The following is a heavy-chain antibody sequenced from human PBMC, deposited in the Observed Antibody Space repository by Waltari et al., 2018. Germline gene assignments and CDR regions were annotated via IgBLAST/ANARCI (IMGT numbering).Heavy chain of an antibody. CDR2: IYRSGSA. D-gene: IGHD3-16*02. V-gene: IGHV4-30-4*08. Sequence: QVQLQESGPGLVKPSQTLSLICTVSGGSISSGDYYWSWIRQPPGKGLEWIGYIYRSGSAHYNPSLKSRVTISVDTSKNQFSLKLSSVTAADTAVYYCARDLSHGWGELSPYHFDYWGQGTLVTVSS. CDR3: ARDLSHGWGELSPYHFDY. J-gene: IGHJ4*02. CDR1: GGSISSGDYY.